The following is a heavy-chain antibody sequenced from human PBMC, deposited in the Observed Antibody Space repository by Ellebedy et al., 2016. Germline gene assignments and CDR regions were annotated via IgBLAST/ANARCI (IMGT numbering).Heavy chain of an antibody. CDR2: INPNSGGT. CDR3: ARGHYDILTGYWHGMDV. V-gene: IGHV1-2*04. CDR1: GYTFTGYY. D-gene: IGHD3-9*01. Sequence: ASVKVSCKASGYTFTGYYMHWVRQAPGQGLEWMGWINPNSGGTNYAQKFQGWVTMTKDTSISTAYMELSGLRSDDTAVYYCARGHYDILTGYWHGMDVWGQGTTVTVSS. J-gene: IGHJ6*02.